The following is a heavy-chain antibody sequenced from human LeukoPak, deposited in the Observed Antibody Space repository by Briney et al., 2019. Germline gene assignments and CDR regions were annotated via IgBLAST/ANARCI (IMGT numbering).Heavy chain of an antibody. CDR3: AKDLSGYGSAAFDY. Sequence: GGSLRLSCAASGFTFSSYGMHWVRQAPGKGLEWVAVISYDGSNKYYADSVKGRFTISRDNSKNTLYLQMNSLRAEDTAVYYCAKDLSGYGSAAFDYRGQGTLVTVSS. V-gene: IGHV3-30*18. D-gene: IGHD3-10*01. CDR1: GFTFSSYG. J-gene: IGHJ4*02. CDR2: ISYDGSNK.